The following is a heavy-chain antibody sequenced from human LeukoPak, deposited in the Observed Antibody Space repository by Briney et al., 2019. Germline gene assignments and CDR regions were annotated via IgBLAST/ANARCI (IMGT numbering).Heavy chain of an antibody. D-gene: IGHD3-9*01. J-gene: IGHJ4*02. CDR1: GYTFTSYY. Sequence: PGGSLRLSCAASGYTFTSYYMHWVRQAPGQGLEWMGIINPSGGSTSYAQKFQGRVTMTRDTSTSTVYMELSSLRSEDTAVYYCARCWGMDILTGYTPGDYWGQGTLVTVSS. V-gene: IGHV1-46*01. CDR3: ARCWGMDILTGYTPGDY. CDR2: INPSGGST.